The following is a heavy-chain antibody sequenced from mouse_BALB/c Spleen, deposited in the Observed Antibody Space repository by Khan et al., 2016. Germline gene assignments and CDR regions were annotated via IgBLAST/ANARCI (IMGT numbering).Heavy chain of an antibody. D-gene: IGHD1-1*01. Sequence: VQLQQSGAELVKPGASVKLSCTASGFNIKDTYMHWVKQRPEQGLEWIGRIDPANGNTKYDPKFQGKATITADTSSNTAYLQLSSLTSEDTAVYYFANYGGSYWYFDVWGAGTTVTVSS. V-gene: IGHV14-3*02. CDR2: IDPANGNT. CDR3: ANYGGSYWYFDV. J-gene: IGHJ1*01. CDR1: GFNIKDTY.